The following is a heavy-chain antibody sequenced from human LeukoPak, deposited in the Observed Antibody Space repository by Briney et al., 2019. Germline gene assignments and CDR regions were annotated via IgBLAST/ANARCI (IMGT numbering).Heavy chain of an antibody. CDR1: GFTFISYS. D-gene: IGHD3-22*01. CDR3: ATYKDSSGYYYNPFDY. J-gene: IGHJ4*02. V-gene: IGHV3-48*02. CDR2: ISSSSSTT. Sequence: GGSLRLSCPASGFTFISYSMNWVRQAPGKGLEWVSYISSSSSTTYYADSVKGRFTISRDNAKNSLFLQMNSLRDEDTAVYYCATYKDSSGYYYNPFDYWGQGTLVTVSS.